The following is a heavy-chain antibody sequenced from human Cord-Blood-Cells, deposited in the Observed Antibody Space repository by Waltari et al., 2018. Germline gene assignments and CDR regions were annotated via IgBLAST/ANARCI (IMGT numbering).Heavy chain of an antibody. V-gene: IGHV4-39*01. CDR1: GGSIRSSSYY. Sequence: QLQLQESGPGLVKPSETLSLTCTVSGGSIRSSSYYWGWIRQPPGKGLTWIGSIYFSGSTYYNPSLKSRVTISVDTSKNQFSLKLSSVTAADTAVYYCARHEGMWFDPWGQGTLVTVSS. CDR2: IYFSGST. D-gene: IGHD3-10*01. CDR3: ARHEGMWFDP. J-gene: IGHJ5*02.